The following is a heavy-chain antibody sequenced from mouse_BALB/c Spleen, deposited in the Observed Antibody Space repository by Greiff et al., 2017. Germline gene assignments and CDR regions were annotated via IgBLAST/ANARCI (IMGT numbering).Heavy chain of an antibody. CDR3: ARDKRYDGYFDV. J-gene: IGHJ1*01. D-gene: IGHD2-14*01. CDR1: GYSITSGYY. V-gene: IGHV3-6*02. Sequence: DVKLQESGPGLVKPSQSLSLTCSVTGYSITSGYYWNWIRQFPGNKLEWMGYISYDGSNNYNPSLKNRISITRDTSKNQFFLKLNSVTTEDTATYYCARDKRYDGYFDVWGAGTTVTVSS. CDR2: ISYDGSN.